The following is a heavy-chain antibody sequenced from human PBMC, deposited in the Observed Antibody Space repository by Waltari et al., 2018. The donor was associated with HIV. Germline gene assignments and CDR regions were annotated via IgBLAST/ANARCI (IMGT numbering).Heavy chain of an antibody. CDR1: GGSISSTYHY. Sequence: QLQLQESGPGLVKPSETLSLTCTVSGGSISSTYHYWGGIRQPPGKGLEWIGSIYYSGSTYYNPSLKSRVTISVDTSKNQFSLKLSSVTAADTAVYYCARLEGLRGGDLIDSWGQGTLVTVSS. V-gene: IGHV4-39*01. CDR3: ARLEGLRGGDLIDS. J-gene: IGHJ4*02. D-gene: IGHD2-21*02. CDR2: IYYSGST.